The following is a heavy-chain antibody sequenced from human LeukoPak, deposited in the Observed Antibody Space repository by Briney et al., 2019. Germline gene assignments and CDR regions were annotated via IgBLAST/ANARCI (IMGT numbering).Heavy chain of an antibody. CDR2: ISSSSTI. V-gene: IGHV3-48*01. CDR3: ASPSSNPFGGNDY. Sequence: GGSLRLSCAASGFTFSSYSMNWVRQAPGKGLEWVSYISSSSTIYYADSVKGRFTISRDNAKNSLYLQMNSLRAEDTAVYYCASPSSNPFGGNDYWGQGTLVTVSS. J-gene: IGHJ4*02. D-gene: IGHD1-26*01. CDR1: GFTFSSYS.